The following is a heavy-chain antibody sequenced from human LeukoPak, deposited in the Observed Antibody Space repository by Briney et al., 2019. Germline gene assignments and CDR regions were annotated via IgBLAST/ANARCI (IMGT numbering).Heavy chain of an antibody. J-gene: IGHJ4*02. Sequence: SVKVSCKASGGTFSSYAISWVRQAPGQGLEWMGGIIPIFGTANYAQKFQGRVTITADESTSTAYLELSSLRSEDTAVYYCARVVTRRNFWSGYYHDYWGQGTLVTVSS. CDR1: GGTFSSYA. CDR3: ARVVTRRNFWSGYYHDY. CDR2: IIPIFGTA. V-gene: IGHV1-69*01. D-gene: IGHD3-3*01.